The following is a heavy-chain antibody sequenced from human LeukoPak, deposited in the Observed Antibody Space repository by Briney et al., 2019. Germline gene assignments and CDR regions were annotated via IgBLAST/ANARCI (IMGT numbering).Heavy chain of an antibody. CDR2: IYTSGST. CDR3: ARGGTRFDP. Sequence: SQTLSLTCTVSGGSISSGSYYWSWIRQPAGKGLEWIGRIYTSGSTNYNPSLKSRVTIPVDTSKNQCSPTLSPLTPPDTAVYYCARGGTRFDPWGQGTLVTVSS. V-gene: IGHV4-61*02. D-gene: IGHD2-2*01. CDR1: GGSISSGSYY. J-gene: IGHJ5*02.